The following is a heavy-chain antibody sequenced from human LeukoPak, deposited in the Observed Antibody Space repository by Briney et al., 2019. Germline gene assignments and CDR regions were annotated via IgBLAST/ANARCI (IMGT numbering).Heavy chain of an antibody. D-gene: IGHD3-10*01. CDR3: ASVRRGFGESSKYYSYYYMDV. J-gene: IGHJ6*03. Sequence: SETLSLTCTVSGGSISSSSYYWGWIRQPPGKGLEWIGSIYYSGSTYYNPSLKSRVTISVDTSKNRFSLKLSSVTAADTAVYYCASVRRGFGESSKYYSYYYMDVWGNGTTVPIS. CDR2: IYYSGST. V-gene: IGHV4-39*01. CDR1: GGSISSSSYY.